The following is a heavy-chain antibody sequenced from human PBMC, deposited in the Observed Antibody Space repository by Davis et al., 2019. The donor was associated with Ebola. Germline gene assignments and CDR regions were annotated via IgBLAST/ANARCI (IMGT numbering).Heavy chain of an antibody. CDR3: ARGEMATILRTHFDY. V-gene: IGHV4-31*03. J-gene: IGHJ4*02. CDR1: GGSISSGGYY. CDR2: IYYSGST. D-gene: IGHD5-24*01. Sequence: MPSETLSLTCTVSGGSISSGGYYWSWIRQHPGKGLEWIGYIYYSGSTYYNPSLKSRVTISVDTSKNQFSLKLSSVTAADTAVYYCARGEMATILRTHFDYWGQGTLVTVSS.